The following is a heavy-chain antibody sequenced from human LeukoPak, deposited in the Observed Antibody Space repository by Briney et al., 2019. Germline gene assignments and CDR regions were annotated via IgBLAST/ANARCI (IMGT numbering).Heavy chain of an antibody. CDR3: ARDQHYYDSSGYDY. CDR2: ISRTSAYM. CDR1: GFTLSSYS. D-gene: IGHD3-22*01. V-gene: IGHV3-21*01. Sequence: GGSLRLSCVASGFTLSSYSMNWARQAPGKGLEWVPSISRTSAYMYYADSVKGRFTISRDNAKNSLYLQMNSLRAEDTAVYYCARDQHYYDSSGYDYWGQGTLVTVSS. J-gene: IGHJ4*02.